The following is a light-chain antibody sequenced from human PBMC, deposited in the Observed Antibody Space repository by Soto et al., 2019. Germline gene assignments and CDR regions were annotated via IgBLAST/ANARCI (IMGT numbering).Light chain of an antibody. CDR1: QSVSSN. V-gene: IGKV3-15*01. Sequence: EIVMTQSPATLSVSPGERATLSCRASQSVSSNLAWYQQKLGQAPRLLIYGASTRATGIPARFSGSGSGTEFTLTISSLQPDDFATYYCQHYNSYSEAFGQGTKVELK. J-gene: IGKJ1*01. CDR3: QHYNSYSEA. CDR2: GAS.